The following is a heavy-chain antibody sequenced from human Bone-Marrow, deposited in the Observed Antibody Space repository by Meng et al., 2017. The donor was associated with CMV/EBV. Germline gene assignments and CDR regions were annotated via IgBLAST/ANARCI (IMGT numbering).Heavy chain of an antibody. CDR1: GGTFSSYA. D-gene: IGHD2-2*01. J-gene: IGHJ4*02. Sequence: SVQVSCKASGGTFSSYAISWVRQAPGQGLEWMGGIIPIFGTANYAQKFQGRVTITTDESTSTAYMELSSLRSEDTAVYYCARVQSLIVPAARYWGQGTLVTVSS. V-gene: IGHV1-69*05. CDR2: IIPIFGTA. CDR3: ARVQSLIVPAARY.